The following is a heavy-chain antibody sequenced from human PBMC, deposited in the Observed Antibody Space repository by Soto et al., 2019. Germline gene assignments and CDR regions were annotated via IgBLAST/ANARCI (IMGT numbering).Heavy chain of an antibody. D-gene: IGHD1-1*01. CDR1: GYSCTNYG. J-gene: IGHJ4*02. CDR3: EFRTPYNDY. CDR2: IDPSDPYT. V-gene: IGHV5-10-1*01. Sequence: GESLKISCNCSGYSCTNYGISWLRQMPGKGLERMLRIDPSDPYTNYSPSFQGHVTISLDTSLSCAYVRHSRLTASHPASYYYEFRTPYNDYRGQGTLVTVSS.